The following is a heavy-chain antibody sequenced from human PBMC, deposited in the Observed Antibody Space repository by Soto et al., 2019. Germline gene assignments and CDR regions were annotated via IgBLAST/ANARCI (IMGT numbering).Heavy chain of an antibody. J-gene: IGHJ4*02. CDR3: ARESDH. V-gene: IGHV1-18*04. Sequence: ASVKVSCKASGYTFTTNGIIWARQAPGQHLEWLGWISARNGDTKYAQGFQGRVTLTTDTSTTTAYMELMNLRSDDTAVYYCARESDHWGQGTLVTVSS. CDR2: ISARNGDT. CDR1: GYTFTTNG.